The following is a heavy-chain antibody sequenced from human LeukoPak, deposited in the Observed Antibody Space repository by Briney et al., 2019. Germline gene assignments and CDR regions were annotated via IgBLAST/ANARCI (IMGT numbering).Heavy chain of an antibody. Sequence: GGSLRLSCAASGFTFSRYWMSWVRQAPGKGLEWVANIKQDGSEKDYVDSVKGRFTISRDNAKNSLYLQMNSLTAEDTAVYYCARDLFGDNWFDPWGQGTLVTVSS. D-gene: IGHD3-10*02. CDR2: IKQDGSEK. CDR3: ARDLFGDNWFDP. J-gene: IGHJ5*02. CDR1: GFTFSRYW. V-gene: IGHV3-7*01.